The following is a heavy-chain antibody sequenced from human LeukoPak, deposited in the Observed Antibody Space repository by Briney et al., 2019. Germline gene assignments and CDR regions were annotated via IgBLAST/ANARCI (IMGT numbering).Heavy chain of an antibody. Sequence: QPGGSLRLSCAASGLTFKNYGIHWVRQAPGKGLERVAVISYDGRRKHYADPVKGRFTISRDNSKNTLYLQVNNLRFEDTAVYFCVKDRGYNFFGMDAWGQGTTVTVSS. D-gene: IGHD2-2*02. CDR3: VKDRGYNFFGMDA. CDR1: GLTFKNYG. J-gene: IGHJ6*02. V-gene: IGHV3-30*18. CDR2: ISYDGRRK.